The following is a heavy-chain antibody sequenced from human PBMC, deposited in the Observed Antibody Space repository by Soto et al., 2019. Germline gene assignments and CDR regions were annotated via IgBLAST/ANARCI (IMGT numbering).Heavy chain of an antibody. CDR3: AKEEGPDYGDYGGVGYFDY. V-gene: IGHV3-30*18. CDR2: ISYDGSNK. Sequence: QVQLVESGGGVVQPGRSLRLSCAASGFTFSSYGMHWVRQAPGKGLEWVAVISYDGSNKYYADSVKGRFTISRDNSKNTLYLQMNSLRAEDTAVYYCAKEEGPDYGDYGGVGYFDYWGQGTLVTVSS. J-gene: IGHJ4*02. CDR1: GFTFSSYG. D-gene: IGHD4-17*01.